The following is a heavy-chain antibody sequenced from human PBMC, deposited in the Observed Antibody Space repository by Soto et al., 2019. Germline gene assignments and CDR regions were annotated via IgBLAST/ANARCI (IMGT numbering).Heavy chain of an antibody. D-gene: IGHD3-10*01. Sequence: PSQTLSLTCAISGDSVSSNSAAWNWIRQSPSRGLEWLGRTYYSSKWYNDYAVSVKSRITINPDTSKNQFSLQLNSVTPEDTAVYYCARHYYGSGSYPPRLYYYYGMDVWGQGTTVTVSS. CDR3: ARHYYGSGSYPPRLYYYYGMDV. CDR1: GDSVSSNSAA. V-gene: IGHV6-1*01. J-gene: IGHJ6*02. CDR2: TYYSSKWYN.